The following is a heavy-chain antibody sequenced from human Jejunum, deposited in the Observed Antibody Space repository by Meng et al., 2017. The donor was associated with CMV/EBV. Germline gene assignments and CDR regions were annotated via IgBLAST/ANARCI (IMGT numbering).Heavy chain of an antibody. V-gene: IGHV3-72*01. D-gene: IGHD6-19*01. Sequence: EVQLLESGGGLVQPGGSLRLSCAVSTFTFSNCAMSWVRQAPGKGLEWVGRSRNRANSYTTEYAASVKGRFSISRDDSKNSVNLQMNSLKTEDTAVYYCARDQWLDYWGQGTLVTVSS. J-gene: IGHJ4*02. CDR2: SRNRANSYTT. CDR1: TFTFSNCA. CDR3: ARDQWLDY.